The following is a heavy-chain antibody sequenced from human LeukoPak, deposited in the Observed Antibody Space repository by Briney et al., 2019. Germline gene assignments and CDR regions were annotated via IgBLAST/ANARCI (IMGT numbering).Heavy chain of an antibody. CDR1: GGTFSSYA. V-gene: IGHV1-69*13. CDR2: IIPIFGTA. J-gene: IGHJ4*02. CDR3: ARDPGGFGEPLFDY. Sequence: ASVKVSCKASGGTFSSYAISWVRQAPGQGLEWMGGIIPIFGTANCAQKFQGRVTITADESTSTAYMELSSLRSEDTAVYYCARDPGGFGEPLFDYWGQGTLVTVSS. D-gene: IGHD3-10*01.